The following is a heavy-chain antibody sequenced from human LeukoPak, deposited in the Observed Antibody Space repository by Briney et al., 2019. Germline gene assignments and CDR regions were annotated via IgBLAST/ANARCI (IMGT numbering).Heavy chain of an antibody. CDR3: ARDAVQSGELDY. J-gene: IGHJ4*02. D-gene: IGHD7-27*01. V-gene: IGHV1-18*01. Sequence: ASVKVSCKASGYTFTSYGISWVRQAPGQGRERMGWISVYNGNTNYAQKLQGRDTMTTDTSTSTAYMELRSLRSDDTAVYYCARDAVQSGELDYWGQGTLVTVSS. CDR2: ISVYNGNT. CDR1: GYTFTSYG.